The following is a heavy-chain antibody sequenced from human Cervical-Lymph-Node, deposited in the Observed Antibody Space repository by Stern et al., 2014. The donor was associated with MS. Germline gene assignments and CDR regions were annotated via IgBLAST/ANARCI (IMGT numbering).Heavy chain of an antibody. Sequence: VQLVESGGGVVQPGRSLRLSCAASGFIFNSYAMLWVRQAPGKGLEWGALISYDGNTQYYADSVKGRFTVSRDDSKNTLYLQMNSLRAEDTAVYYCGKGVSLDTAMLDFWGPGTLVTVSS. CDR2: ISYDGNTQ. D-gene: IGHD5-18*01. J-gene: IGHJ4*02. V-gene: IGHV3-30*04. CDR3: GKGVSLDTAMLDF. CDR1: GFIFNSYA.